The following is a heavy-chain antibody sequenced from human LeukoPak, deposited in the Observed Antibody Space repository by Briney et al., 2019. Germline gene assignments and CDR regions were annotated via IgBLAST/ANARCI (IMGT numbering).Heavy chain of an antibody. Sequence: ASVKVSCKASGYTFTNNGISWVRQAPGQGLEWMGRINPNSGGTNYAQKFQGRVTMTRDTSISTAYMELSRLRSDDTAVYYCARNYDFWSGYPSPYYYYYMDVWGKGTTVTVSS. CDR1: GYTFTNNG. J-gene: IGHJ6*03. CDR2: INPNSGGT. CDR3: ARNYDFWSGYPSPYYYYYMDV. D-gene: IGHD3-3*01. V-gene: IGHV1-2*06.